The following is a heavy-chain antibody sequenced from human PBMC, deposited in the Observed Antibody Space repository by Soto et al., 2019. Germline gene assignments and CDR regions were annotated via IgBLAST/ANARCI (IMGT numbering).Heavy chain of an antibody. V-gene: IGHV3-23*01. CDR3: AKAQLRFLEWLPRLIHYGMDV. Sequence: PGGSLRLCCAACGFTFSSYAMSWVRQAPGKGLEWVSAISGSGGSTYYADSVKGRFTISRDNSKNTLYLQMNSLRAEDTAVYYYAKAQLRFLEWLPRLIHYGMDVWGQGTTVTVSS. CDR2: ISGSGGST. CDR1: GFTFSSYA. D-gene: IGHD3-3*01. J-gene: IGHJ6*02.